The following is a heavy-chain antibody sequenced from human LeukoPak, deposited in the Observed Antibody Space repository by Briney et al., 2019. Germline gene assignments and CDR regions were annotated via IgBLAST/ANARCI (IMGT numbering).Heavy chain of an antibody. CDR1: GYTFTSYY. CDR2: INPSGGST. D-gene: IGHD2-2*03. V-gene: IGHV1-46*01. CDR3: AREIVVGYCSSTSCYDAFDI. J-gene: IGHJ3*02. Sequence: ASVKVSCKASGYTFTSYYMHWVRQAPGQGLEWMGIINPSGGSTSYAQKFQGRVTMTRDTSTSTVYTELSSLRSEDTAVYYCAREIVVGYCSSTSCYDAFDIWGQGTMVTVSS.